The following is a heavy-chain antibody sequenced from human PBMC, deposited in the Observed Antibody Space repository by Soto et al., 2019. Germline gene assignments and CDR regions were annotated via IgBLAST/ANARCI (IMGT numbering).Heavy chain of an antibody. D-gene: IGHD5-18*01. CDR3: AKTDGYEVEY. CDR1: GYSFVSYW. V-gene: IGHV5-51*01. CDR2: IHPGDSDT. J-gene: IGHJ4*02. Sequence: GESLKISCKGSGYSFVSYWIAWVRQMPGKGLEWMGSIHPGDSDTTYSPSIQGQVTISADKSITTVYLQWNTLKASGTAMYYCAKTDGYEVEYWGQGTQVTVSS.